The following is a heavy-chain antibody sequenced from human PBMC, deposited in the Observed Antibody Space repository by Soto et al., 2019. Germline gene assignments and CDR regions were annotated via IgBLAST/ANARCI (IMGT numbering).Heavy chain of an antibody. Sequence: SETLSLTCAVFGGSFSGYYWSWIRQPPGKGLEWIGEINHRGSTNYNPSLKSRVTMSVDTSKNQFSLKLTSMTAADTAVYYCATTNWNHKLLDHWGQGTLVT. J-gene: IGHJ5*02. CDR3: ATTNWNHKLLDH. CDR2: INHRGST. D-gene: IGHD1-1*01. V-gene: IGHV4-34*01. CDR1: GGSFSGYY.